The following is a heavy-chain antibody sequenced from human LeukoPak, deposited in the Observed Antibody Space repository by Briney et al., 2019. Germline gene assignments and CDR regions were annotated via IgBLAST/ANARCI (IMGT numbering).Heavy chain of an antibody. CDR3: ARDGSGVWFDY. CDR2: INAYSGDT. Sequence: ASVKVSCKASNYTFTSYGISWVRQAPGQGLEWMAWINAYSGDTNYAQKLQGRVTLTTDTSTSTAYMELRSLRSDDTAVYYCARDGSGVWFDYWGQGTLVTVSS. J-gene: IGHJ4*02. V-gene: IGHV1-18*01. D-gene: IGHD3-10*01. CDR1: NYTFTSYG.